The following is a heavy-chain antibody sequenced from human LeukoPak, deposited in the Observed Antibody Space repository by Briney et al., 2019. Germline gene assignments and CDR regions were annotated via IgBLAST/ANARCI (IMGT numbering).Heavy chain of an antibody. CDR2: ISTSSSYI. CDR3: ARDRGETYDFWSGSPPNWFDP. D-gene: IGHD3-3*01. V-gene: IGHV3-21*01. CDR1: GFTFSSYS. Sequence: GGSLRLSCAASGFTFSSYSMNWVRQAPGKGLEWVSSISTSSSYIYHADSVKGRFTISRDNAKNSLYLQMNSLRAEDTAVYYCARDRGETYDFWSGSPPNWFDPWGQGTLVTVSP. J-gene: IGHJ5*02.